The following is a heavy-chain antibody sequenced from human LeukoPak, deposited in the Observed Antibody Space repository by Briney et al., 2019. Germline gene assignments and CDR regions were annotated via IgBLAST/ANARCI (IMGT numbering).Heavy chain of an antibody. Sequence: GGSLRLSCAASGFTFSNAWMSWVRQAPGKGLEWVGRIKSKTDGGTTDYAAPVKGRFTISRDDSKNTLYLQMISLKTEDTAVYYCTTDRGPNYDIPLDYWGQGTLVTVSS. D-gene: IGHD3-9*01. CDR3: TTDRGPNYDIPLDY. V-gene: IGHV3-15*01. CDR1: GFTFSNAW. CDR2: IKSKTDGGTT. J-gene: IGHJ4*02.